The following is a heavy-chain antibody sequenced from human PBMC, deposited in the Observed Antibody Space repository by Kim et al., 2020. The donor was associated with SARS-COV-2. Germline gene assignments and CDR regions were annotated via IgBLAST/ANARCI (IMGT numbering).Heavy chain of an antibody. CDR1: GFTFSNAW. Sequence: GGSLRLSCAASGFTFSNAWMSWVRQAPGKGLEWVGRIKSKTDGGTTDYAAPVKGRFTISRDDSKNTLYLQMNSLKTEDTAVYYCTTVITMIVVAPNWFDPWGQGTLVTVSS. CDR3: TTVITMIVVAPNWFDP. J-gene: IGHJ5*02. CDR2: IKSKTDGGTT. D-gene: IGHD3-22*01. V-gene: IGHV3-15*01.